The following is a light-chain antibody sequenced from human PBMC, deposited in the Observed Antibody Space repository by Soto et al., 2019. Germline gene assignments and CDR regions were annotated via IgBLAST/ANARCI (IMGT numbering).Light chain of an antibody. V-gene: IGLV2-23*02. Sequence: QSALTQPASVSGSPGQSITISCTGTNRDVGTYNLVSWYQQHPGKAPKLIIFDVSERPSGVSNRFSGSKSGNTASLTISGLQAEDEADYYCCSYAGSSTLVFGGGTKLTVL. J-gene: IGLJ2*01. CDR1: NRDVGTYNL. CDR2: DVS. CDR3: CSYAGSSTLV.